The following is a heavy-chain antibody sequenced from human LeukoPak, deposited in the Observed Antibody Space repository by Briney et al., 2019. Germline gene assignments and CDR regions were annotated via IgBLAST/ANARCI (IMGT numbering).Heavy chain of an antibody. V-gene: IGHV4-34*01. D-gene: IGHD5-18*01. CDR1: GGSFSGYY. CDR3: ARVHGYSYGVFDY. J-gene: IGHJ4*02. Sequence: SETLSLTCAVYGGSFSGYYWSWIRQPPGKGLEWIGEINHSGSTNYNPSLKSRVTISVDTSKNQFSLKLNSVTAADTAVYYCARVHGYSYGVFDYWGQGTLVTVSS. CDR2: INHSGST.